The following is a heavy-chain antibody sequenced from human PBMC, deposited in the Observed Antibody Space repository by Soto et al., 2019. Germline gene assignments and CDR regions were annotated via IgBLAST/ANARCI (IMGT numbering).Heavy chain of an antibody. CDR3: ARGADGYNFGAVY. CDR2: IIPKLGSA. D-gene: IGHD5-12*01. J-gene: IGHJ4*02. V-gene: IGHV1-69*01. Sequence: QVQLVQSGAEMKKPGSSVQVSCKASGGGNLRDYRTTWVRQAPGQGLEWMGGIIPKLGSANYAQNFQGRVTITADESTGTVNMELRSLRSEDTAVYYCARGADGYNFGAVYWGQGTPVTVSS. CDR1: GGGNLRDYR.